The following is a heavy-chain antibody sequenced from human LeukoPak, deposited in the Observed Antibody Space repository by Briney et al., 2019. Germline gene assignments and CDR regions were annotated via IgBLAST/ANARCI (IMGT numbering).Heavy chain of an antibody. D-gene: IGHD6-19*01. V-gene: IGHV3-30*18. CDR3: SKTIAVADPTDY. Sequence: GGSLRLSCAASGFTFSSYWMSWVRQAPGKGLEWLAVMSSDGGDIYYADSVKGRFTISRDNSKNTLYLQMNSLRAEDTAVYYCSKTIAVADPTDYWGQGTLVTVSS. J-gene: IGHJ4*02. CDR1: GFTFSSYW. CDR2: MSSDGGDI.